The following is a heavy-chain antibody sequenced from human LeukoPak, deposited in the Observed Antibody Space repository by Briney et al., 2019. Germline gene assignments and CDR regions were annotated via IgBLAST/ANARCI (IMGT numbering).Heavy chain of an antibody. CDR2: ISGSGGST. CDR3: AKDPRVGSRVATPCY. V-gene: IGHV3-23*01. J-gene: IGHJ4*02. Sequence: GGSLRLSCAASGFTFSSYAMSWVRQAPGKGLEWVSAISGSGGSTYYADSVKGRFTISRDNSKSTLFLQMNSLRAEDTAVYYCAKDPRVGSRVATPCYWGQGTLVTVSS. D-gene: IGHD5-24*01. CDR1: GFTFSSYA.